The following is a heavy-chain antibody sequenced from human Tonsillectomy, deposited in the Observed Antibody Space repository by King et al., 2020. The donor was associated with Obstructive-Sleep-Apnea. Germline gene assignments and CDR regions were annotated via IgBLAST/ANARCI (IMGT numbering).Heavy chain of an antibody. CDR1: GFTFSSYA. J-gene: IGHJ4*02. CDR3: ARGERGTRWFGESHFDY. Sequence: VQLVESGGGVVQPGRSLRLSCAASGFTFSSYAMHWVRQAPGKGLEWVALISYDGNNKYYADSVKGRFTISRDNSKNTLYLQMNSLRAEDTAVYYCARGERGTRWFGESHFDYWGQGTLVTVSS. V-gene: IGHV3-30*04. CDR2: ISYDGNNK. D-gene: IGHD3-10*01.